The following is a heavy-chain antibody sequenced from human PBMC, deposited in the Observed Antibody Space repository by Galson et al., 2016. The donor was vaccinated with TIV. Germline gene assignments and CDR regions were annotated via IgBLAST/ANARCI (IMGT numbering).Heavy chain of an antibody. CDR2: INPNNGDA. Sequence: SVKVSCKASGYTFTGYYIHWVRQAPGQGLEWMGWINPNNGDANYGQKFQGRVTMTSDTSISTAYMELSSLRSDDTAVYYCARLHLWLGYSFVIWGQGTMVTVSS. CDR3: ARLHLWLGYSFVI. CDR1: GYTFTGYY. V-gene: IGHV1-2*02. J-gene: IGHJ3*02. D-gene: IGHD5-18*01.